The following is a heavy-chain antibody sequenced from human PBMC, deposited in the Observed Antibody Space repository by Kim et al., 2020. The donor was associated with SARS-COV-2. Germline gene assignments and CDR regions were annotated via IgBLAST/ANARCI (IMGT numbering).Heavy chain of an antibody. D-gene: IGHD1-1*01. CDR2: INPNSGGT. J-gene: IGHJ6*02. V-gene: IGHV1-2*05. Sequence: ASVKVSCKASGYTFTGYYMHWVRQAPGQGLEWMGRINPNSGGTNYAQKFQGRVTMTRDTSISTAYMELSRLRSDDTVVYYCARGGTTGTTSRYYYYYYGMDVWGQGTTVTVSS. CDR3: ARGGTTGTTSRYYYYYYGMDV. CDR1: GYTFTGYY.